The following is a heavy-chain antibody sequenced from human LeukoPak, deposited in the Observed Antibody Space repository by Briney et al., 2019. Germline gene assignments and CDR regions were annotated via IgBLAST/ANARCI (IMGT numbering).Heavy chain of an antibody. CDR1: GGSISSYY. D-gene: IGHD6-13*01. CDR2: IYYSGST. V-gene: IGHV4-59*01. Sequence: SETLSLTCTVSGGSISSYYWSWIRQPPGKGLEWIGYIYYSGSTNYNPSLKSRVTISVDTSRNQFSLKLSSVTAADTAVYYCARARGGSSWGFDYWGQGTLVTVSS. CDR3: ARARGGSSWGFDY. J-gene: IGHJ4*02.